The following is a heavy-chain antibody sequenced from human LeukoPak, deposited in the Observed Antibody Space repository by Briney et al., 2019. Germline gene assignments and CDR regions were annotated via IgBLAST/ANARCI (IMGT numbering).Heavy chain of an antibody. CDR2: IFYTGRS. D-gene: IGHD2-15*01. V-gene: IGHV4-39*07. Sequence: QSSETLSLTCTVSGGSISSVSYYWGWIRQPPGKGLECIGSIFYTGRSYYNPSLKRRVTISVDTSKNQFSLKLSSVTAADTAVFYCARGVVAAPTNFDYWGQGTLVTVSS. CDR1: GGSISSVSYY. J-gene: IGHJ4*02. CDR3: ARGVVAAPTNFDY.